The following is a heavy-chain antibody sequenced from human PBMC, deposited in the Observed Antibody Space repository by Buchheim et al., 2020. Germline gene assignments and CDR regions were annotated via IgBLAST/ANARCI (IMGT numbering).Heavy chain of an antibody. CDR3: ARDDYNRY. D-gene: IGHD4-11*01. CDR2: SKRDGTTA. Sequence: EVQLVETGGGLIQPGGSLRLSCVGSGGFSITYNWMHWVRQAPGRGLVWVARSKRDGTTATYADSVKGRFTTSRDNAKNTLYLQMNSLKVDDTAVYYCARDDYNRYWGQGTL. V-gene: IGHV3-74*03. J-gene: IGHJ4*02. CDR1: GGFSITYNW.